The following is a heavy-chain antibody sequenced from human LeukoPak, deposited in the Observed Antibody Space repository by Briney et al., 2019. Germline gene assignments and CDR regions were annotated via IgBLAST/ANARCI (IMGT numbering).Heavy chain of an antibody. CDR2: IIPIFGTA. V-gene: IGHV1-69*13. CDR1: GGTFSSYA. Sequence: ASVKVSCKASGGTFSSYAISWVRQAPGQGLEWMGGIIPIFGTANYAQKFQGRVTITADESTSTAYMELSSLRSEDTAVYYCARDQYYGSGSSDLNWGQGTLVTVSS. CDR3: ARDQYYGSGSSDLN. J-gene: IGHJ4*02. D-gene: IGHD3-10*01.